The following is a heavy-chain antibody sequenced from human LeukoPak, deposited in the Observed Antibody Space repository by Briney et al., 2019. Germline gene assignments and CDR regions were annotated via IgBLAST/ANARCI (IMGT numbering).Heavy chain of an antibody. J-gene: IGHJ4*01. V-gene: IGHV3-7*01. Sequence: PGGSLRLSCAASGFTFSSYWMSWVRQAPGKGREWVANIKQDGSENYYVDSVNGRFTISRDNAKNSLYLQMNSLRAEDTAVYYCARETRYYFDYWGQGTLVTVSS. CDR2: IKQDGSEN. CDR3: ARETRYYFDY. CDR1: GFTFSSYW.